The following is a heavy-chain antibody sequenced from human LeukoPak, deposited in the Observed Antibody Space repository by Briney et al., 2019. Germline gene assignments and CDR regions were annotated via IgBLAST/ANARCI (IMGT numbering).Heavy chain of an antibody. CDR2: ISYDGSNK. CDR3: ARAPNWNYGTFDY. V-gene: IGHV3-30*14. J-gene: IGHJ4*02. CDR1: GFTFSSYA. D-gene: IGHD1-7*01. Sequence: GGSLRLSCAASGFTFSSYAMHWVRQAPGKGLEWVAVISYDGSNKYYADSVKGRFTISRDNSKNTLYLQMGSLRAEDMAVYYCARAPNWNYGTFDYWGQGTLVTVSS.